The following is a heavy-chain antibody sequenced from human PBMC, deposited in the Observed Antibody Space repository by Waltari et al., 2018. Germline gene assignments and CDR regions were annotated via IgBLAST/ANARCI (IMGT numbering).Heavy chain of an antibody. J-gene: IGHJ3*02. CDR3: AGLPWFRDRGSGAFDI. D-gene: IGHD3-10*01. Sequence: EVQLVESGGGLVKPGGSLRLSCAASGFTFSSYAMSWVRQAPGKGLEWVSGMSGSDGFTYYAHSVKGRFTISRDNSKNTLYLRMNSLRADDTAVYYCAGLPWFRDRGSGAFDIWGQGTMVTVSS. CDR2: MSGSDGFT. V-gene: IGHV3-23*04. CDR1: GFTFSSYA.